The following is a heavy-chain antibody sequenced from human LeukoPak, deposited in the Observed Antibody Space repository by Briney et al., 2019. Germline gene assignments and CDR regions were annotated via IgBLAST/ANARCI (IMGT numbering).Heavy chain of an antibody. V-gene: IGHV4-39*01. CDR1: GGSISSSNYF. CDR3: ARQLYSSATV. Sequence: TASETLSLTCTVSGGSISSSNYFWGWIRQPPGKGLEWIVNIYYSGSTYYNPSLKSRVTISVDTSKNQFSLQLSSVTVADTAVYYCARQLYSSATVWGQGTTVTVSS. CDR2: IYYSGST. D-gene: IGHD6-25*01. J-gene: IGHJ6*02.